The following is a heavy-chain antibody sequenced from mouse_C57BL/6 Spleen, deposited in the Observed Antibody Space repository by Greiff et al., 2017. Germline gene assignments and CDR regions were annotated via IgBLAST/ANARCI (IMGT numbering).Heavy chain of an antibody. CDR3: ARQMAKGAMDY. V-gene: IGHV1-39*01. Sequence: VQLKESGPELVKPGASVKISCKASGYSFTDYNMNWVKQSTGKSLEWIGVINPNYGTTSYNQKFKGKATLTVDQSSSTAYMQLTSLTSEDAAVYYCARQMAKGAMDYWGQGTSVTVSS. CDR2: INPNYGTT. J-gene: IGHJ4*01. CDR1: GYSFTDYN. D-gene: IGHD1-2*01.